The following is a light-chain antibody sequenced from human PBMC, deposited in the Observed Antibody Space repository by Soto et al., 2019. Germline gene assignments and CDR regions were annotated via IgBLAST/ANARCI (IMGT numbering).Light chain of an antibody. J-gene: IGKJ1*01. Sequence: EIVLTQSPDTLSVSPGERATLSCRASQVVSSNYLAWYQQRPGQTPRLLIYGASTRATGVPDRFSGSGSGTDFVLTVSGLQSEDFAVYHCQQYNQWPGTFGQGTKVDIK. CDR1: QVVSSN. CDR3: QQYNQWPGT. V-gene: IGKV3D-15*01. CDR2: GAS.